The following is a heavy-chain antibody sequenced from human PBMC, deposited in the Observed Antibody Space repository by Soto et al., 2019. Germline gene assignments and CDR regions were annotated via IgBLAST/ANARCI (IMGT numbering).Heavy chain of an antibody. CDR1: GYTFINYY. Sequence: QVQLVQSGAEVKKPGASVKVSCKASGYTFINYYMHWVQQAPGQALEWMGIINPNGGSTTYAQKFQGRVTLTRDTSTNTVNMELSSLRSEDTAVYYCAREKWLVRRNDPFDIWGQGTMVTVSS. V-gene: IGHV1-46*01. D-gene: IGHD6-19*01. CDR2: INPNGGST. J-gene: IGHJ3*02. CDR3: AREKWLVRRNDPFDI.